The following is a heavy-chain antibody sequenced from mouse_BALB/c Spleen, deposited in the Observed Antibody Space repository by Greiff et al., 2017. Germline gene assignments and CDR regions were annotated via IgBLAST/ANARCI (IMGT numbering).Heavy chain of an antibody. Sequence: EVQGVESGGGLVKPGGSLKLSCAASGFTFSSYAMSWVRQTPEKRLEWVASISSGGSTYYPDSVKGRFTISRDNARNILYLQMSSLRSEDTAMYYCARESTTVVATYWYFDVWGAGTTVTVSS. V-gene: IGHV5-6-5*01. CDR1: GFTFSSYA. CDR3: ARESTTVVATYWYFDV. D-gene: IGHD1-1*01. J-gene: IGHJ1*01. CDR2: ISSGGST.